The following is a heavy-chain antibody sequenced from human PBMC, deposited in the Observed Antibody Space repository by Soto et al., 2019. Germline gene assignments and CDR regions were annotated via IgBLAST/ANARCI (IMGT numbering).Heavy chain of an antibody. Sequence: SETMSLTFAVCTGCFSGYYWSWIRKTPGKGLEWIGEINHSGSTNYNPSLKSRVTISVDTSKNQFSLKLSSVTAADTAVYYCAQPGNYHNWFDPWGQGTLVTVSS. CDR2: INHSGST. V-gene: IGHV4-34*01. CDR1: TGCFSGYY. J-gene: IGHJ5*02. CDR3: AQPGNYHNWFDP. D-gene: IGHD1-7*01.